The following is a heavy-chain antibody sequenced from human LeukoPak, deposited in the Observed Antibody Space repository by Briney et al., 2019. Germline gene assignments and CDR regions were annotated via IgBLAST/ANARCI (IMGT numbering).Heavy chain of an antibody. CDR1: GSTFSSYA. D-gene: IGHD5-18*01. CDR2: ISGSGGST. V-gene: IGHV3-23*01. J-gene: IGHJ4*02. CDR3: AKDGRRGFSFGPAAY. Sequence: GGSLRLSCAASGSTFSSYAMSWVRQAPGKGLEWVSAISGSGGSTYYADSVKGRFTISRDNSKNTLYLQMNSLRAEDTAVYYCAKDGRRGFSFGPAAYWGQGTLVTVSS.